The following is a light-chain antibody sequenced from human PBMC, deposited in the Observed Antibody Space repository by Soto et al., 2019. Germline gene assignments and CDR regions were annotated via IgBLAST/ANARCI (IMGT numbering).Light chain of an antibody. Sequence: ELTQPPSVSVAPGQTATISCGGNNIGSKSVNWYQQKSGQAPVLVVYNDSDRPSGIPERFSGSNSGNTNTATLIISRVEAGDEADYYCQVWDRSSDHVVFGGGTKVTVL. CDR1: NIGSKS. V-gene: IGLV3-21*02. CDR3: QVWDRSSDHVV. CDR2: NDS. J-gene: IGLJ2*01.